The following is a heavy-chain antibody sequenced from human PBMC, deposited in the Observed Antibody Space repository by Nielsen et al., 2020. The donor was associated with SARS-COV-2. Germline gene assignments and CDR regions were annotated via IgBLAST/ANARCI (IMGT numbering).Heavy chain of an antibody. J-gene: IGHJ4*02. CDR3: ARGTGTVAGTIDY. CDR2: ISGQGAST. V-gene: IGHV3-23*01. CDR1: EFSFEKSA. Sequence: GGSLRLSCAVSEFSFEKSAMSWVRQAPGKGLEWVSTISGQGASTYYADSVKGRFTISRDNSKNTLYLQMNSLRAEDTAVYYCARGTGTVAGTIDYWGQGALVTVSS. D-gene: IGHD6-19*01.